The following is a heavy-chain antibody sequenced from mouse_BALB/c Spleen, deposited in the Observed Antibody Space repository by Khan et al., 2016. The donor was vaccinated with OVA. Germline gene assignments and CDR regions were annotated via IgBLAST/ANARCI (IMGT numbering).Heavy chain of an antibody. CDR3: ARIYGGDFDY. CDR2: ISYSGNT. J-gene: IGHJ2*01. Sequence: EVQLQESGPGLVKPSQSLSLTCTVTGYSITSDYAWNWIRQFPGNKLEWMGYISYSGNTKYNPSLKSRISITRDTSENPFFLQLNSVTIEDTATYYGARIYGGDFDYWGQGTTLTVSS. V-gene: IGHV3-2*02. D-gene: IGHD1-1*01. CDR1: GYSITSDYA.